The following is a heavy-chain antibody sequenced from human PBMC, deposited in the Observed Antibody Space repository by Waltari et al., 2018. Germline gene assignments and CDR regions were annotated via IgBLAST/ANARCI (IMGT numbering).Heavy chain of an antibody. J-gene: IGHJ4*02. CDR2: INPDGSGK. CDR1: GFTFSIFW. V-gene: IGHV3-7*01. CDR3: ATSLDAAGND. D-gene: IGHD5-18*01. Sequence: EVQLVESGGGLVQTGGSLRLSCAASGFTFSIFWTRWVRQAPGKGLEWLANINPDGSGKFFLGSVKGRFTISRDNAKNSVYLQMNSLTGEDTAVYYCATSLDAAGNDWGQGTLVTVSS.